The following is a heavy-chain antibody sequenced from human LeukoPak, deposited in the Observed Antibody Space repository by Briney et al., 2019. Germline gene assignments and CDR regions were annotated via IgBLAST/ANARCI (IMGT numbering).Heavy chain of an antibody. CDR2: ISAYNGNT. CDR1: GYTFTSYG. J-gene: IGHJ6*02. D-gene: IGHD6-6*01. V-gene: IGHV1-18*01. Sequence: ASVKVSCKASGYTFTSYGITWVRQAPGQGLEWMGWISAYNGNTNYAQNLQGGVTMTTDTSTSTAYMELRSLRSDDTAVFYCARARYSSSPPDVWGQGTTVTVSS. CDR3: ARARYSSSPPDV.